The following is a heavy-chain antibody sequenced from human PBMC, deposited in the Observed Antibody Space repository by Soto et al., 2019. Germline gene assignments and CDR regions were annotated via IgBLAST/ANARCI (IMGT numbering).Heavy chain of an antibody. CDR2: IIPIFGTA. J-gene: IGHJ6*02. D-gene: IGHD2-15*01. Sequence: QVQAVQSGAEVKKPGSSVKVSCKASGGTFSSYVISWVRQAPGQGLEWMGRIIPIFGTADYAQKFQGRVTITADEPTTTAYMELTSLRSEERAVYYWRGESGGTRGRDVWGQGPQSPSP. CDR3: RGESGGTRGRDV. CDR1: GGTFSSYV. V-gene: IGHV1-69*18.